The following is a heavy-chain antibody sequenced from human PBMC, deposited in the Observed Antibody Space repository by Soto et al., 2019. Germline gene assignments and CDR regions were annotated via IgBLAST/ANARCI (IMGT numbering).Heavy chain of an antibody. D-gene: IGHD6-19*01. V-gene: IGHV1-2*02. CDR3: ATTSGHYSSAWQRLDG. Sequence: QVQLVQSGAEVKKPGASVKVSCKASGYTFTAYHVHWVRQAPGQGLEWMAWINPYNGATNYAQRFQDRVTLTSDTSISTAYMEINKLASDDAAVYYCATTSGHYSSAWQRLDGWGRGTTVTVSS. CDR1: GYTFTAYH. CDR2: INPYNGAT. J-gene: IGHJ6*02.